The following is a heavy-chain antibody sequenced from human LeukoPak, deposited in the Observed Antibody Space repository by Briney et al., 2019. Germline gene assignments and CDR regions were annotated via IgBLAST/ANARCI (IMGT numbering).Heavy chain of an antibody. V-gene: IGHV3-74*01. CDR1: GFSITNNW. Sequence: GGSLRLSCAASGFSITNNWMYWVRQAPGRGLVWVSRIKNDERTAVYADSVKGRFTISRDNAGNTLFLQTNSLRAEDTAVYYCATVFKGSSLQDYWGQGTLVTVSS. CDR2: IKNDERTA. J-gene: IGHJ4*02. D-gene: IGHD1-26*01. CDR3: ATVFKGSSLQDY.